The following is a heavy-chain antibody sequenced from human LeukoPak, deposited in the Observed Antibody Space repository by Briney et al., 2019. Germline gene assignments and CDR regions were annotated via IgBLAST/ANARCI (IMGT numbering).Heavy chain of an antibody. CDR1: GYTFTGYY. CDR2: INPNSGGT. J-gene: IGHJ6*04. Sequence: GASVKVSCKASGYTFTGYYMHWVRQAPGQGLEWMGWINPNSGGTNYAQKFQGWVTMTRDTSISTAYMELSRLRSDDTAVYYCATQGFCSGGSCYSPYYYYGMDVWGKGTTVTVSS. CDR3: ATQGFCSGGSCYSPYYYYGMDV. V-gene: IGHV1-2*04. D-gene: IGHD2-15*01.